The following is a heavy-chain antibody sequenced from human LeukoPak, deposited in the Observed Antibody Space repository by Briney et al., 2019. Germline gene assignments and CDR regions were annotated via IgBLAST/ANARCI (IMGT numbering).Heavy chain of an antibody. J-gene: IGHJ5*02. CDR3: ARRGTSWYDWFDP. D-gene: IGHD6-13*01. V-gene: IGHV4-59*08. Sequence: PSETLSLTCTVSGGSISGYYWSWIRQPPGKGLEWIGYIYINGTTNYNPSLKRRVTISVDTSNNHFSLKLTSVTAADTAVYYGARRGTSWYDWFDPWGQGTLVTVSS. CDR1: GGSISGYY. CDR2: IYINGTT.